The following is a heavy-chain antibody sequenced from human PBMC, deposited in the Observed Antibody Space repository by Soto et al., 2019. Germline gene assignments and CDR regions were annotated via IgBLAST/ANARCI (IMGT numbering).Heavy chain of an antibody. J-gene: IGHJ4*02. CDR2: IRSRRYGGTT. Sequence: GGSLRLSCTTSGFTFGDYEVSWFRQAPGRGLEWVGFIRSRRYGGTTDYAASVAGRFTISRDDSKSIAYLEMISLKTEDTAVYYCARGYSSGWYLLDYFDCWGQGTLVTVSS. V-gene: IGHV3-49*03. D-gene: IGHD6-19*01. CDR1: GFTFGDYE. CDR3: ARGYSSGWYLLDYFDC.